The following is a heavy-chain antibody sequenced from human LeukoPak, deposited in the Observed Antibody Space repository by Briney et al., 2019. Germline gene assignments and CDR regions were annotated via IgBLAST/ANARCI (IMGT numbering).Heavy chain of an antibody. Sequence: GGSLRLSCAASGFTFSSSAMSWVRQAPGKGLEWVSSISDSGGSTYYADSVKGRFTISRDNSKNMLYLQMNSLRAEDTAVYYCAKVSESNYDFLTGYYTPYYFDYWGQGTLVTVSS. CDR3: AKVSESNYDFLTGYYTPYYFDY. CDR2: ISDSGGST. V-gene: IGHV3-23*01. D-gene: IGHD3-9*01. CDR1: GFTFSSSA. J-gene: IGHJ4*02.